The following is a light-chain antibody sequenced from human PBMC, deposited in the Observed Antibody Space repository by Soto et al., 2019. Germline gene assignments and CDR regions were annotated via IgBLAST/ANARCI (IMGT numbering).Light chain of an antibody. CDR3: QQYNSYPLT. J-gene: IGKJ4*01. V-gene: IGKV1-5*01. Sequence: DIQMTQSPSILSASVGDRVTITCRASQSIGGWLAWHQQKPGKAPKPLIYDASSLESGVPSRFSGSDSGTEFTLTISSLQPDDFATYYCQQYNSYPLTVGGGTKVEIK. CDR1: QSIGGW. CDR2: DAS.